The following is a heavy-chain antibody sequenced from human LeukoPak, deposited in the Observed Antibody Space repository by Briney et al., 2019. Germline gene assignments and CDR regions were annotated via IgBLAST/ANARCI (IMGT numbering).Heavy chain of an antibody. CDR2: VNNDGSAT. J-gene: IGHJ4*02. V-gene: IGHV3-74*01. CDR3: TSFFETN. CDR1: RFIFTNYW. Sequence: GGSLRLSCAASRFIFTNYWIHWVRQAPGKGLVWVSHVNNDGSATSYADSVKGRFTISRDSAKNTVYLHMDSLRVEDTAVYYCTSFFETNWGQGTLVTVSS. D-gene: IGHD2/OR15-2a*01.